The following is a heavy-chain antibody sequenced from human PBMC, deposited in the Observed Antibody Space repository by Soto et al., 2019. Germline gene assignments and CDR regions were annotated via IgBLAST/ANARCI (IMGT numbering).Heavy chain of an antibody. D-gene: IGHD3-22*01. J-gene: IGHJ3*02. CDR3: AKDLAMIVVLPYAFDI. Sequence: GGSLRLSCAASGFTFSSYGMHWVRQAPGKGLEWVAVISYDGNNKYYADSVKGRFTISRDNSKNTLYLQMNSLRAEDTALFYCAKDLAMIVVLPYAFDIWGQGTMVTVSS. CDR2: ISYDGNNK. CDR1: GFTFSSYG. V-gene: IGHV3-30*18.